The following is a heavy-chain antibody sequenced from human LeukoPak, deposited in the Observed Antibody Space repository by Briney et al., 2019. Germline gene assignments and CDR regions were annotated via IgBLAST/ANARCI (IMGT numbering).Heavy chain of an antibody. CDR2: IYYSGST. D-gene: IGHD2-15*01. Sequence: SETLSLTCTVSGGSISSHYWSWIRQPPGKGLEWIGYIYYSGSTNYNPSLKSRVTISVDTSKNQFSLKLSSVTAADKAVYYCARVEGGPSLYYFDYWGQGTLVTVSS. V-gene: IGHV4-59*11. CDR3: ARVEGGPSLYYFDY. CDR1: GGSISSHY. J-gene: IGHJ4*02.